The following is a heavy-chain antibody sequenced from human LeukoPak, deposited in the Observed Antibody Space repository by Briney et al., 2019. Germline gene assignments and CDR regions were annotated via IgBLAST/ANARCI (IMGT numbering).Heavy chain of an antibody. Sequence: SETLSLTCTVSGGSISSYYWSRIRQPPGKGLEWIGYIYYSGSTNYNPSLKSRVTISVDTSKNQFSLKLSSVTAADTAVYYCARASYSYGSPFDYWGQGTLVTVSS. V-gene: IGHV4-59*01. CDR3: ARASYSYGSPFDY. J-gene: IGHJ4*02. CDR2: IYYSGST. D-gene: IGHD5-18*01. CDR1: GGSISSYY.